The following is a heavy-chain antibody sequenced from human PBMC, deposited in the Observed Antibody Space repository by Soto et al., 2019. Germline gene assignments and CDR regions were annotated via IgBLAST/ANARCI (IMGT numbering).Heavy chain of an antibody. CDR2: IYYSGST. Sequence: SETLSLTCTVSGGSISSGDYYWSWIRQPPAKGLEWIGYIYYSGSTYYNTSLKSRVTISVDNSKNTLYLQMNSLRAEDMAVYYCAKSPTVTTNWFDPWGQGTLVTVSS. CDR3: AKSPTVTTNWFDP. V-gene: IGHV4-30-4*01. D-gene: IGHD4-17*01. J-gene: IGHJ5*02. CDR1: GGSISSGDYY.